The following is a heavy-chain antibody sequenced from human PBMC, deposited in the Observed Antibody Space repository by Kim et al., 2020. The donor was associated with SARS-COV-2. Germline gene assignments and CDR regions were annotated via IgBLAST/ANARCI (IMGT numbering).Heavy chain of an antibody. V-gene: IGHV3-13*01. J-gene: IGHJ4*02. CDR1: GFTFSSYD. D-gene: IGHD3-22*01. CDR2: IGTAGDT. Sequence: GGSLRLSCAASGFTFSSYDMYWVRQATGKGLEWVSAIGTAGDTYYPGSVNGRFTISRENAKNSLYLQMNSLRAGDTAVYYCARGSYDSSGYYSHFDYWGQGTLVTVSS. CDR3: ARGSYDSSGYYSHFDY.